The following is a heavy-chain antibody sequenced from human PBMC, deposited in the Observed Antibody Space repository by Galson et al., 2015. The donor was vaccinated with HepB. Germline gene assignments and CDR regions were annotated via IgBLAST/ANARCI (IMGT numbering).Heavy chain of an antibody. CDR1: GFTFSNYG. J-gene: IGHJ4*02. V-gene: IGHV3-30*18. CDR2: ISYDGSNK. Sequence: SLRLSCAASGFTFSNYGMHLVRQAPGKGLEWVAVISYDGSNKYYADSVKGRFTISRDNSKNTLYLQMNSLRAEDTALYYCAKDPYLYSALAGTMAGFDYWGQGTLVTVSS. CDR3: AKDPYLYSALAGTMAGFDY. D-gene: IGHD6-19*01.